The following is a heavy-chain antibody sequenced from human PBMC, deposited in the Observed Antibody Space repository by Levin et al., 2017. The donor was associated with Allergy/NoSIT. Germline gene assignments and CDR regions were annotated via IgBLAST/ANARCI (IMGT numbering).Heavy chain of an antibody. D-gene: IGHD5-18*01. CDR1: GFTFDDYT. V-gene: IGHV3-43*01. CDR3: AKDISSYGYAGSDY. Sequence: GESLKISCAASGFTFDDYTMHWVRQAPGKGLEWVSLISWDGGSTYYADSVKGRFTISRDNSKNSLYLQMNSLRTEDTALYYCAKDISSYGYAGSDYWGQGTLVTVSS. CDR2: ISWDGGST. J-gene: IGHJ4*02.